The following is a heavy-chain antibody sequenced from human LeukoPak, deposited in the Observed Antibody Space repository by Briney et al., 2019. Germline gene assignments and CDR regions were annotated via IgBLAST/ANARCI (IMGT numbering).Heavy chain of an antibody. CDR1: GFMFSDYY. CDR3: ARGDGVYDYVWGRSY. D-gene: IGHD3-16*01. Sequence: GSLRLSCAASGFMFSDYYMVWIRQAPGKGLEWIAYISSGGDTFFYADSVKGRFTISRDNSGDSLYLQMNSLRAEDTAVYYCARGDGVYDYVWGRSYWGQGTLVTVSS. CDR2: ISSGGDTF. J-gene: IGHJ4*02. V-gene: IGHV3-11*01.